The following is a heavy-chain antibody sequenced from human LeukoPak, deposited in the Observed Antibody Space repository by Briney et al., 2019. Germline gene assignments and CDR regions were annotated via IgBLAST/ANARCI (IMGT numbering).Heavy chain of an antibody. CDR1: GFTFSSYG. D-gene: IGHD2-21*01. V-gene: IGHV3-21*01. J-gene: IGHJ3*02. CDR3: ARSRSIAGDGFDI. CDR2: ISGDGSST. Sequence: PGGSLRLSCAASGFTFSSYGMTWVRQAPGKGLEWVSTISGDGSSTFYADSVKGRFTISRDNAKNSLYLQMNSLRAEDTAVYYCARSRSIAGDGFDIWGQGTMVTVSS.